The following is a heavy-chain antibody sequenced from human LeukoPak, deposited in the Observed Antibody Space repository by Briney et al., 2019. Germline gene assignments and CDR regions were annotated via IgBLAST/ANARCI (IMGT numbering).Heavy chain of an antibody. V-gene: IGHV1-2*02. J-gene: IGHJ4*02. CDR3: AKDSRRDGYTCFDY. Sequence: ASVKVSCKASGYTFTGYYMHWVRQAPGQGLEWMGWINPNSGDTNYVQKFQGRVTMTRDTSISTPYMELTSLRSDDTAVYYCAKDSRRDGYTCFDYWGQGTLVTVSS. CDR2: INPNSGDT. CDR1: GYTFTGYY. D-gene: IGHD5-24*01.